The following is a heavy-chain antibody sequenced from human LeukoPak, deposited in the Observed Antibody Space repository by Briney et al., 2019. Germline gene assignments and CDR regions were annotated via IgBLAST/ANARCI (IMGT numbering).Heavy chain of an antibody. CDR3: ASGPIVVVPADPYNWFDP. Sequence: KTSETLSLTCAVSGYSISSGYYWGWIRQPPGKGLEWIGSIYHCGSTYYNPSLKSRVTISVDTSKNQFSLKLSSMTAADTAVYYCASGPIVVVPADPYNWFDPWGQGTLVTVSS. D-gene: IGHD2-2*01. J-gene: IGHJ5*02. V-gene: IGHV4-38-2*01. CDR2: IYHCGST. CDR1: GYSISSGYY.